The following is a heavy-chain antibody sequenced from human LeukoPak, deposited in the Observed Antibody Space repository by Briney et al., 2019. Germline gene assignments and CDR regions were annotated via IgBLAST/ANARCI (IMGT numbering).Heavy chain of an antibody. D-gene: IGHD3-10*01. CDR3: ARHGSGSYRSYYYYYYMDV. CDR2: IYYSGST. J-gene: IGHJ6*03. Sequence: SETLSLTCTVSGGSISSSSYYWGWIRRPPGKGLEWIGSIYYSGSTYYNPSLKSRVTISVDTSKNQFSLKLSSVTAADTAVYYCARHGSGSYRSYYYYYYMDVWGKGTTVTISS. V-gene: IGHV4-39*01. CDR1: GGSISSSSYY.